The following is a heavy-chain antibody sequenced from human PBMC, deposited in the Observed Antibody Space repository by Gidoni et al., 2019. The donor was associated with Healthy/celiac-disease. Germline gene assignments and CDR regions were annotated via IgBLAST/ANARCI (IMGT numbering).Heavy chain of an antibody. CDR3: ERDSEG. CDR1: GRSISSGSYY. Sequence: QVQLQEPGPGLVTPSPTLCLTCTVPGRSISSGSYYWSWIRQPAGKGLEWIGRIYTSGSTNYNPSLKSRVTISVDTSKNKFSLKLSSVTAADTAVYYCERDSEGWGQGTLVTVSS. V-gene: IGHV4-61*02. J-gene: IGHJ4*02. CDR2: IYTSGST.